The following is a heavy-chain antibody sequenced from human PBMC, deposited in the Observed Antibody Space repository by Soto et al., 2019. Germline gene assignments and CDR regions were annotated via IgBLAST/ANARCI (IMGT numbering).Heavy chain of an antibody. Sequence: EVQLLESGGGLVQPGGSLRLSCAASGFTFSSYAMSWVRQAPGKGLEWVSAISGSGGSTYYADSVKGRFTISRDNSKNTLYLQMNSLRAEDTAVYYCAKLRRRITIFGVVTSREDWFDPWGQGTLVTVSS. D-gene: IGHD3-3*01. J-gene: IGHJ5*02. CDR1: GFTFSSYA. V-gene: IGHV3-23*01. CDR3: AKLRRRITIFGVVTSREDWFDP. CDR2: ISGSGGST.